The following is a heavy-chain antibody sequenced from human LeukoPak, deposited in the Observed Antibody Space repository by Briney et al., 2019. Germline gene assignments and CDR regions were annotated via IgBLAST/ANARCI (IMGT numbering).Heavy chain of an antibody. V-gene: IGHV3-73*01. CDR2: IRSKANSYAT. D-gene: IGHD6-13*01. J-gene: IGHJ4*02. CDR1: GFTFSGSA. Sequence: GGSLRLSCAASGFTFSGSAMHWVRQPSGKGLEWVGRIRSKANSYATAYAASVKGRFTISRDDSKNTAYLQMNSLKTEDTAVYYCTSSAAGQRGGYWGQGTLVTVSS. CDR3: TSSAAGQRGGY.